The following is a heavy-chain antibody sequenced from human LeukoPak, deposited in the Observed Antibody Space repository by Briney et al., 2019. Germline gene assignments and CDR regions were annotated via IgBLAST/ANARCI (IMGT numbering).Heavy chain of an antibody. D-gene: IGHD2-2*01. J-gene: IGHJ3*02. CDR3: ARRFWSWVPAAQRRADAFDI. CDR1: GGSFSGYY. CDR2: INHSGST. Sequence: SETLSLTCAVYGGSFSGYYWSWIRQPPGKGLEWIGEINHSGSTNYNPSLKSRVAISVDTSKNQFSLKLSSVTAADTAVYYCARRFWSWVPAAQRRADAFDIWGQGTMVTVSS. V-gene: IGHV4-34*01.